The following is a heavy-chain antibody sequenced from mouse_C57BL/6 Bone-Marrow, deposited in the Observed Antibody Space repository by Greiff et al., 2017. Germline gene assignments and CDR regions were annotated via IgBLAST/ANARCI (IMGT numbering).Heavy chain of an antibody. CDR3: ARPPWFAY. CDR1: GYTFTGYW. J-gene: IGHJ3*01. V-gene: IGHV1-9*01. Sequence: QVQLKESGAELMKPGASVKLSCKAAGYTFTGYWIEWVKQRPGHGLEWIGEIFTGSGSTKYNEKFKGKATFTADKSSNTAYMQLSSLNTEDSAIYYCARPPWFAYWGQGTLVTVSA. CDR2: IFTGSGST.